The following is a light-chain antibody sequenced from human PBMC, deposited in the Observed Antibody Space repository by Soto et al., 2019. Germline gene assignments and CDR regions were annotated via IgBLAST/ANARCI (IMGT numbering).Light chain of an antibody. CDR2: DAS. CDR1: QTISSW. CDR3: QQYNSYS. V-gene: IGKV1-5*01. Sequence: DIQMTQSPSTLSASVGDRFTITCRASQTISSWLAWYQQKPGKAPNLLIYDASTLERGVPSRFSGTGSGTEFTLTISSLQPDDFATYYCQQYNSYSFGQGTKV. J-gene: IGKJ1*01.